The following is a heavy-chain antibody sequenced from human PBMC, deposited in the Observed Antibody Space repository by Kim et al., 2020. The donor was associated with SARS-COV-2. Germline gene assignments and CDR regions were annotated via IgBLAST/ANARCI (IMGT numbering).Heavy chain of an antibody. V-gene: IGHV3-30*18. CDR1: GFTFSSYG. J-gene: IGHJ6*02. Sequence: GGSLRLSCAASGFTFSSYGMHWVRQAPGKGLEWVAVISYDGSNKYYADSVKGRFTISRDNSKNTLYLQMNSLRAEDTAVYYCAKPYSYGRFWHYYYYGMDVWGQGTTVTVSS. CDR3: AKPYSYGRFWHYYYYGMDV. D-gene: IGHD5-18*01. CDR2: ISYDGSNK.